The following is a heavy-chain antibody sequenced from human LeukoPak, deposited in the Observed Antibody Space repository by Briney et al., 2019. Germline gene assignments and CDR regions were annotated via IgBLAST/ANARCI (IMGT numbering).Heavy chain of an antibody. D-gene: IGHD1-1*01. J-gene: IGHJ4*02. Sequence: PSETLSLTCTVSGGSISSYYWSWIRQPPGKGLEWIGYIYYSGSTNYNPSLKSRVTISVDTSKNQFSLKLSSVTAADTAVYYCARGAGTTWDYWGQGTLVTVSS. CDR3: ARGAGTTWDY. CDR1: GGSISSYY. CDR2: IYYSGST. V-gene: IGHV4-59*08.